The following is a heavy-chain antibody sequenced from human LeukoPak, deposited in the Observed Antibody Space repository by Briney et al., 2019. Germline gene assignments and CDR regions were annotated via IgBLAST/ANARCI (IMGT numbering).Heavy chain of an antibody. CDR2: ISAYNGNT. V-gene: IGHV1-18*01. J-gene: IGHJ4*02. Sequence: GASVKVSCKASGYTFTSYGISWVRQAPGQGLEWMGWISAYNGNTNYAQKLQGRVTMTTDTSTSTAYMELRSLRSDDTAVYYCARDREFTFGGVIAKGDFDYWGQGTLVTVSS. D-gene: IGHD3-16*02. CDR3: ARDREFTFGGVIAKGDFDY. CDR1: GYTFTSYG.